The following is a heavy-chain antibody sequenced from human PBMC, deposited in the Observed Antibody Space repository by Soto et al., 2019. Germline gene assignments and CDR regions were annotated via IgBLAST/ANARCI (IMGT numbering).Heavy chain of an antibody. D-gene: IGHD1-26*01. CDR1: GGSISSSNW. V-gene: IGHV4-4*02. Sequence: QVQLQESGPGLVKPSGTLSLTCAVSGGSISSSNWWSWVRQPPGKGLEWIGEIYHSGSTNYNPSLKSRVTISVDKSKNHFSLNLSSVIAADTAVYYCARVSGSYYYGMDVWGQGTTVTVSS. J-gene: IGHJ6*02. CDR2: IYHSGST. CDR3: ARVSGSYYYGMDV.